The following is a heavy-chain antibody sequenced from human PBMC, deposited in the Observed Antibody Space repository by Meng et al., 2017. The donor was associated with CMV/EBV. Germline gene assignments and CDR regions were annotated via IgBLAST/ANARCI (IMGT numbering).Heavy chain of an antibody. D-gene: IGHD1-26*01. CDR2: IYSGGST. V-gene: IGHV3-66*01. Sequence: GGSLRLSCAASGFTVSSNYMSWVRQAPGKGLEWVSVIYSGGSTYYADSVKGRFTISRDNAKNSLYLQMNSLRAEDTAVYYCARDGRVGATTGDYWGQGTLVTVSS. J-gene: IGHJ4*02. CDR3: ARDGRVGATTGDY. CDR1: GFTVSSNY.